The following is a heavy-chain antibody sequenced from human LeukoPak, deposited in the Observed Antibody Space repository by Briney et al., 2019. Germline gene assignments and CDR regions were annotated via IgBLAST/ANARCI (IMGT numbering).Heavy chain of an antibody. CDR1: GGTFSSYA. J-gene: IGHJ6*02. Sequence: ASVKVSCKASGGTFSSYAISWVRQAPGQGLEWMGGIIPIFGTANYAQKFQGRVTITADESTSTAYMELSSLRSEDTAVYYCARDTSEMAGTNYYYYGMDVWGQGTTVTVSS. V-gene: IGHV1-69*13. D-gene: IGHD6-19*01. CDR2: IIPIFGTA. CDR3: ARDTSEMAGTNYYYYGMDV.